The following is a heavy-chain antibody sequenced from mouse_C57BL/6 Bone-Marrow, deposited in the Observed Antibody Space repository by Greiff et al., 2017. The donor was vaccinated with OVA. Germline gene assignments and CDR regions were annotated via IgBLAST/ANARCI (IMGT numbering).Heavy chain of an antibody. CDR2: IDPSDSNT. Sequence: QVQLQQPGAELVKPGSSVKLSCKASGYTFTNYWMQWVKQRPGQGLEWIGEIDPSDSNTNFNQKFKGKATLTVDTSSNTANMQLSSLTSEDSAVYYCASWDFAYWGQGTLVTVS. CDR1: GYTFTNYW. V-gene: IGHV1-50*01. J-gene: IGHJ3*01. D-gene: IGHD4-1*01. CDR3: ASWDFAY.